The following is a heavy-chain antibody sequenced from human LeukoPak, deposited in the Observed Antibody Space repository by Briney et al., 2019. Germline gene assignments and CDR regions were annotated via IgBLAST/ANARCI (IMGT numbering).Heavy chain of an antibody. CDR2: INPSGGST. J-gene: IGHJ4*02. Sequence: GASVKVSCKASGYTFTSYYMHWVRQAPGQGLEWMGIINPSGGSTSYAQKFQGRVTMTRDTSTSTVYMELSSLRSEDTAVYYCARGRSIIMIVVVPFDYWGQGTLVTVSS. CDR3: ARGRSIIMIVVVPFDY. D-gene: IGHD3-22*01. CDR1: GYTFTSYY. V-gene: IGHV1-46*01.